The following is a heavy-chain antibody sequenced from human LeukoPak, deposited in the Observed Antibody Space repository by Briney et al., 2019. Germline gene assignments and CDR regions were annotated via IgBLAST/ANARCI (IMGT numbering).Heavy chain of an antibody. CDR1: GFTLRSYA. CDR3: AKDVRNGDNWNYYYYYGMDV. J-gene: IGHJ6*02. CDR2: ISGSGGKT. D-gene: IGHD5-24*01. Sequence: GGSLRLSCAASGFTLRSYAMSWVRQAPGKGLEWFSVISGSGGKTYYADSVKGRFTISRDNSKNTLYLQMNSLRAEDTAVYYCAKDVRNGDNWNYYYYYGMDVWGQGPTVTVS. V-gene: IGHV3-23*01.